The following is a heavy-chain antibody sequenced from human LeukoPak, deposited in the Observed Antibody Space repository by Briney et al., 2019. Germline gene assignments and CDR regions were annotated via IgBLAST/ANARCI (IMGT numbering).Heavy chain of an antibody. Sequence: SETLSLTCTVSGVSISTSTHYWAWIRLPPGKGLEWIASMFYGGSTYYNASPRSRVSLSVDTSRNQFSLKLSSVTASDTAIFYCVRQGGWGGAASLIDFWGQGTLVTVSS. J-gene: IGHJ4*02. D-gene: IGHD2-15*01. V-gene: IGHV4-39*01. CDR2: MFYGGST. CDR3: VRQGGWGGAASLIDF. CDR1: GVSISTSTHY.